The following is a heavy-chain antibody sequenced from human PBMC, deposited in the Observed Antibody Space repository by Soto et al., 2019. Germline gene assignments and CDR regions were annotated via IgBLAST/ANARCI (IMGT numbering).Heavy chain of an antibody. Sequence: SGPTLVNPTQTLTLTCTFSGFSLSTSGMCVSWIRQPPGKALEWLALIDWDDDKYYSTSLKTRLTISKDTSKNQVVLTMTNMDPVDTATYYCARIAPYYDILTGRLAAYGMDVWGQGTTVTVSS. V-gene: IGHV2-70*01. CDR1: GFSLSTSGMC. CDR2: IDWDDDK. D-gene: IGHD3-9*01. CDR3: ARIAPYYDILTGRLAAYGMDV. J-gene: IGHJ6*02.